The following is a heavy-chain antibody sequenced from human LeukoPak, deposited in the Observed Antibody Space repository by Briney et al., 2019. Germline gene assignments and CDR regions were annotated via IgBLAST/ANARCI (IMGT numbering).Heavy chain of an antibody. CDR2: IIPIFGTA. Sequence: ASVKVSCKASGGTFSSYAISWVRQAPGQGLEWMGGIIPIFGTANYAQKFQGRVTITADESTSTAYMELSSLRSEDTAVYYCARDLRFSSWYPEVRFDPWGQGTLVTVSS. CDR3: ARDLRFSSWYPEVRFDP. CDR1: GGTFSSYA. D-gene: IGHD6-13*01. J-gene: IGHJ5*02. V-gene: IGHV1-69*13.